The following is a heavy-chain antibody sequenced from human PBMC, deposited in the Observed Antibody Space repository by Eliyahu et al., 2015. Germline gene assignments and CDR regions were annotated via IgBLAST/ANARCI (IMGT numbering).Heavy chain of an antibody. CDR2: MYNGGAT. D-gene: IGHD3-16*01. Sequence: EVQLVESGGGLIQPGGSLXLSCAASGFXVSSXYXSWVRQAPGXGLEWLSVMYNGGATYYADSVKGRFTISRDNSKNTLYLQMNSLRADDTAVYYCARDLGAYKRAFDYWGQGTLVTVSS. V-gene: IGHV3-53*01. CDR3: ARDLGAYKRAFDY. J-gene: IGHJ4*02. CDR1: GFXVSSXY.